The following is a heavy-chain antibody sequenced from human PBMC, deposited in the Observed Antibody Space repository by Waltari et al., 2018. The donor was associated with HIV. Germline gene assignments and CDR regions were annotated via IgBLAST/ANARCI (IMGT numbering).Heavy chain of an antibody. CDR3: AGDGRNAHRGSDY. Sequence: EVQLVESGGGLVQPGGSLRLSCAASGFTFSSYEMNWVSQAPGKGLEWVSYISSSGSTIYYADPVNGRFTISRDNAKNSLYLQMNSLRADDTAGYYCAGDGRNAHRGSDYWGQGTLVTVSS. CDR2: ISSSGSTI. CDR1: GFTFSSYE. V-gene: IGHV3-48*03. D-gene: IGHD3-10*01. J-gene: IGHJ4*02.